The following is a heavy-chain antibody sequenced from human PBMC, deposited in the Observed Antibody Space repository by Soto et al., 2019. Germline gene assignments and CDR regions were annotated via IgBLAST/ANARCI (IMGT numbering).Heavy chain of an antibody. CDR2: IDHTGDT. CDR1: GWCLSDYH. CDR3: AREAGALDY. V-gene: IGHV4-34*01. Sequence: PSETLSLTCGVHGWCLSDYHWTWIRQPPGKGLEWMGEIDHTGDTTYNPSLKSRVTISVDTSKKQFSLNLRSVTAADTAFYYCAREAGALDYWGQGTLVTVSS. J-gene: IGHJ4*02. D-gene: IGHD1-26*01.